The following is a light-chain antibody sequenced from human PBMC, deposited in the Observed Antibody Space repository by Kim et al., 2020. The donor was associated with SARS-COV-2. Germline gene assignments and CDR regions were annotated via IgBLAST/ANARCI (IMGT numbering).Light chain of an antibody. CDR1: QSVTSNA. J-gene: IGKJ4*01. CDR2: GAS. V-gene: IGKV3-20*01. Sequence: LSPGERATRSCRASQSVTSNALAWYQQKPGQTPRLLSYGASSRAPGIPDRFSGSGSGTDFSLTISRLEPEDFAVYYCQQYGSSPRFGGGTKVDIK. CDR3: QQYGSSPR.